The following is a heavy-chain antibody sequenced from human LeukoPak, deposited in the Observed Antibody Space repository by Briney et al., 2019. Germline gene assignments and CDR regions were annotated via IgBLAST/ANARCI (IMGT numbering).Heavy chain of an antibody. V-gene: IGHV3-7*01. CDR2: IKQDGSEK. D-gene: IGHD2-8*01. J-gene: IGHJ1*01. CDR1: GFTFSSYW. Sequence: PGGSLRLSCAASGFTFSSYWMSWVRQAPGKGLEWVANIKQDGSEKYYVDSVKGRFTISRDNAKNSLYLQMNSLRAEDTAVYYCARGSGVLYRGSEYFQHWGQGTLVTVSS. CDR3: ARGSGVLYRGSEYFQH.